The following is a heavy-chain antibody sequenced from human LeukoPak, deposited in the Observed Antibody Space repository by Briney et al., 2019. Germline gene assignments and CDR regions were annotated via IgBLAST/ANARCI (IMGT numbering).Heavy chain of an antibody. J-gene: IGHJ3*02. CDR3: ARGPYSYDSSGAFDI. V-gene: IGHV4-34*01. D-gene: IGHD3-22*01. Sequence: SETLSLTCAVYGGSISGYYWSWIRQPPGNGLEWIGEINHSGSTNYNPSLKSRVTISVDTSKNHFSLNLRSMTAADTAVYFCARGPYSYDSSGAFDIWGQGTMVTVSS. CDR1: GGSISGYY. CDR2: INHSGST.